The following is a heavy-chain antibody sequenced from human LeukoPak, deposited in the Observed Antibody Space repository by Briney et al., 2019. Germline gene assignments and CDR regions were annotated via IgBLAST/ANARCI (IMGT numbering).Heavy chain of an antibody. CDR3: ARAKHSERYSGYGYYYGMDV. Sequence: ASVKVSCKASGYTFTSYGISWVRQAPGQGLEWMGWISAYNGNTNYAQKLQGRVTMTTDTSTSTAYMELRSLRSDDTAVYYCARAKHSERYSGYGYYYGMDVWGQGTTVTVSS. V-gene: IGHV1-18*01. J-gene: IGHJ6*02. CDR2: ISAYNGNT. D-gene: IGHD5-12*01. CDR1: GYTFTSYG.